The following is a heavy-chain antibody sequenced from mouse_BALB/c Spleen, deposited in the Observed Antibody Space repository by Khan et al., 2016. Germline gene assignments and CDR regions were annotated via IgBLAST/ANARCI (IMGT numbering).Heavy chain of an antibody. D-gene: IGHD4-1*01. CDR3: ARYWNSDGYFDV. V-gene: IGHV9-3-1*01. CDR2: INTYTGEP. CDR1: GYTFTNYG. J-gene: IGHJ1*01. Sequence: QIQLVQSGPELKKPGETVKISCKASGYTFTNYGMNWVKQAPGKGLKWMGWINTYTGEPTYADDFKGRFAFSLETSASTAYLQINSLKNEDTATYFCARYWNSDGYFDVWGAGTTVTVSS.